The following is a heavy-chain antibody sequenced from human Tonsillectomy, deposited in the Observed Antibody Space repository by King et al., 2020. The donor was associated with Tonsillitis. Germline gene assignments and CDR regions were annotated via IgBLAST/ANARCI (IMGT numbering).Heavy chain of an antibody. J-gene: IGHJ4*02. CDR1: RFTFSRYW. V-gene: IGHV3-7*01. Sequence: VQLVESGGGLVQPGGSLRLSCAASRFTFSRYWMNWVRQTPGKGLEWVANINQDRSEEYYVDSAKGRFSISRDNAKNSLFLQMNSLRGEDTAIYYCASSIVGSVGTSHFDYWGQGTLVTVSS. D-gene: IGHD2-15*01. CDR2: INQDRSEE. CDR3: ASSIVGSVGTSHFDY.